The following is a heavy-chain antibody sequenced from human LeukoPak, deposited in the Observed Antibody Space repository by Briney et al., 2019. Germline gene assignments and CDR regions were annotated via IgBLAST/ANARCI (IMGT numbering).Heavy chain of an antibody. Sequence: KPSESLSLTCSVSGGSISNYYWGWIRQPPGKGLEWIGYIYYTGSTNCNPSLKSRLTISVDTSKNQFSLRLSSVTAADTAVYFCARYYHTSGSLDYWGRRTLVTVSS. CDR2: IYYTGST. CDR1: GGSISNYY. J-gene: IGHJ4*02. V-gene: IGHV4-59*01. CDR3: ARYYHTSGSLDY. D-gene: IGHD3-22*01.